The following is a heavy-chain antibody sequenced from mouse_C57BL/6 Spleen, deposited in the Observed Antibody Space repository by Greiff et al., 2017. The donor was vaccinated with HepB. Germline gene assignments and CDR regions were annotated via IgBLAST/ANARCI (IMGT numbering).Heavy chain of an antibody. CDR1: GFNIKDYY. V-gene: IGHV14-2*01. D-gene: IGHD1-1*01. Sequence: VQLQQSGAELVKPGASVKLSCTASGFNIKDYYMHWVKQRTEQGLEWIGRIDPEDGETKYAPKFQGKATIPADTSSNTAYLQLSSLTSEDTAVYYCAKVLITTVVATGAMDYWGQGTSVTVSS. CDR3: AKVLITTVVATGAMDY. J-gene: IGHJ4*01. CDR2: IDPEDGET.